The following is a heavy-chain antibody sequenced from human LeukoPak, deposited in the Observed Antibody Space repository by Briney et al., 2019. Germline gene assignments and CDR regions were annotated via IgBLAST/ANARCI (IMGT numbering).Heavy chain of an antibody. CDR2: IYHSGST. D-gene: IGHD2-21*02. V-gene: IGHV4-38-2*02. J-gene: IGHJ3*02. Sequence: KPSETLSLTCTVSGYSISSGYYWGWIRQPPGKGLEWIGSIYHSGSTYYNPSLKSRVTISVDTSKNQFSLKLSSVTAADTAVYYCARDLFADCGGDCYWVGAFDIWGQGTMVTVSS. CDR1: GYSISSGYY. CDR3: ARDLFADCGGDCYWVGAFDI.